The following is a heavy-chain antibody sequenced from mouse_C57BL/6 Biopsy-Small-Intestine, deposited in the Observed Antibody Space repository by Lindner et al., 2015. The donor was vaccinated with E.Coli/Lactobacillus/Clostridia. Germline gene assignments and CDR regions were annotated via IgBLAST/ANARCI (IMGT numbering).Heavy chain of an antibody. CDR3: ARRAYYGSSYDYAMDY. CDR2: ISYSGST. CDR1: GYSITSGYD. J-gene: IGHJ4*01. D-gene: IGHD1-1*01. Sequence: VQLQESGPGMVKPSQSLSLTCTVTGYSITSGYDWHWIRHFPGNKLEWMGYISYSGSTNYNPSLKSRISITHDTSKNHFFLKLNSVTTEDTATYYCARRAYYGSSYDYAMDYWGQGTSVTVSS. V-gene: IGHV3-1*01.